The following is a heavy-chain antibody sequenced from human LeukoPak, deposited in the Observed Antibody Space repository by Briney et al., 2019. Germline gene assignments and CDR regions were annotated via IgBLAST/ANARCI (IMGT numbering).Heavy chain of an antibody. CDR1: GYSFTSYW. Sequence: GECLKISCKGSGYSFTSYWIGWVRQMPGKGLEWMGIIYPGDSDTRYSPSFQGQVTMSADKSISTAYLQWSSLKASDSAIYYCAISDYCSSSSCSFDYWGQGTLVTVSS. J-gene: IGHJ4*02. CDR3: AISDYCSSSSCSFDY. V-gene: IGHV5-51*01. D-gene: IGHD2-2*01. CDR2: IYPGDSDT.